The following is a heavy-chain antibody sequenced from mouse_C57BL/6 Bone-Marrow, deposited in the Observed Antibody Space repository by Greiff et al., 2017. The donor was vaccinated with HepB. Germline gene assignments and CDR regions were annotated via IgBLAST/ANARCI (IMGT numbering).Heavy chain of an antibody. V-gene: IGHV1-18*01. J-gene: IGHJ4*01. Sequence: VQLQQSGPELVKPGASVKIPCKASGYTFTDYYMDWVKQSHGKSLEWIGDINPNNGGTIYNQKFKGKATLTVDKSSSTAYMELRSLTSEDTAVYYCARGYYGSSYAMDYWGRGTSVTVSS. D-gene: IGHD1-1*01. CDR1: GYTFTDYY. CDR2: INPNNGGT. CDR3: ARGYYGSSYAMDY.